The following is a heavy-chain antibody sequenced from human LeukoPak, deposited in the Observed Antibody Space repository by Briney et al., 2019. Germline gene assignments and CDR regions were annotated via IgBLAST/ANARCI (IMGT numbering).Heavy chain of an antibody. CDR3: ARPTRPFYYYSMDV. V-gene: IGHV4-59*01. CDR1: GGSISSYY. CDR2: IYYSGST. J-gene: IGHJ6*02. Sequence: SETLSLTCTVSGGSISSYYWSWIRQPPGKGLEWIGYIYYSGSTNYNPSLKSRISISVVTSKNQFYLKVNSVTAADTAVYYCARPTRPFYYYSMDVWGQGTTVTVPS.